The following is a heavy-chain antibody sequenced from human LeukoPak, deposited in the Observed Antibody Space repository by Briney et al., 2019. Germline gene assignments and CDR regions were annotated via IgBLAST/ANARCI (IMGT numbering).Heavy chain of an antibody. J-gene: IGHJ4*02. CDR3: VHSVRIRAGKYYFEY. D-gene: IGHD1-14*01. CDR1: GFSLSTYGVG. V-gene: IGHV2-5*02. Sequence: SGPTLVKPIQTLTLTCTFSGFSLSTYGVGVGWIRQPPGKALEWLALIYWDDDKRYSPSLESRLTITKDTSKHQGALTMSTADPGDTATYYCVHSVRIRAGKYYFEYWGQGALVTVSS. CDR2: IYWDDDK.